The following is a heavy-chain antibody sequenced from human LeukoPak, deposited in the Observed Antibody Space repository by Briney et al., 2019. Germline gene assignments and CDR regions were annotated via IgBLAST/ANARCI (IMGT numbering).Heavy chain of an antibody. Sequence: SETLSLTCTVSGGSISSYYWNWIRQPAGKGLEWIGRIYSSGSTNYNPSLKSRATMSVDTSKNQFSLKLSSVTAADTAVYYCARDPSSFGGRFDPWGQGTLVAVSS. CDR3: ARDPSSFGGRFDP. J-gene: IGHJ5*02. CDR2: IYSSGST. D-gene: IGHD3-10*01. V-gene: IGHV4-4*07. CDR1: GGSISSYY.